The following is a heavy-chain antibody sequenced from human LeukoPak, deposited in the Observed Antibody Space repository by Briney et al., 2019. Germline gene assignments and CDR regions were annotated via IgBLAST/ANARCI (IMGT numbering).Heavy chain of an antibody. CDR1: GGSFSGYY. Sequence: PSETLSLTCAVYGGSFSGYYRSWIGQPRGKGLEWIGEINHSGSTNYNPSLKSRVTISVDTSKNQFSLKLSSVTAADTAVYYCARGRPLRFGELVYYFDYWGQGPLVTVSS. J-gene: IGHJ4*02. D-gene: IGHD3-10*01. V-gene: IGHV4-34*01. CDR3: ARGRPLRFGELVYYFDY. CDR2: INHSGST.